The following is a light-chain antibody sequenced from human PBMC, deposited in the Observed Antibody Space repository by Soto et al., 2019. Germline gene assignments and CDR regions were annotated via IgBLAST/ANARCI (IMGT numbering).Light chain of an antibody. J-gene: IGLJ1*01. Sequence: QSALTQPASVSGSPGQSITISCTGTSSDVGSYNLVSWYQQHTGKAPKLMIYEGSKRPSGVSNRFSGSKSGNTASLTISGLQPEDEADYYCCSYAGSPVFGTGTKLTVL. V-gene: IGLV2-23*01. CDR2: EGS. CDR3: CSYAGSPV. CDR1: SSDVGSYNL.